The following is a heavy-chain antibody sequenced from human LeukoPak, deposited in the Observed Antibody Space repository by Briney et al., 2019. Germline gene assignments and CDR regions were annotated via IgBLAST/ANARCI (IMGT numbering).Heavy chain of an antibody. CDR1: GFTFSSYA. D-gene: IGHD3-16*01. CDR2: ISGSGGNT. CDR3: AKDREITYRLGAFDH. V-gene: IGHV3-23*01. J-gene: IGHJ4*02. Sequence: PGGSLRLSCSASGFTFSSYAMSWVRQAPGKGLEWVSGISGSGGNTYYADSAKGRFTVSRDNSKNTLYLQMNSLRAEDTAVYYCAKDREITYRLGAFDHWGQGTLVTVSS.